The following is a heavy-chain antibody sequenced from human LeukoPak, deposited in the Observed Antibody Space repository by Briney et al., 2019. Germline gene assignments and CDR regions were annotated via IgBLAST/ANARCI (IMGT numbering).Heavy chain of an antibody. V-gene: IGHV3-9*03. CDR2: ISWNSGSI. CDR1: GFTFDDYA. Sequence: GRSLRLSCAASGFTFDDYAMHWVRQAPGKGLEWVSGISWNSGSIGYADSVKGRFTISRDNAKNSLYLQMNSLRAEDMALYYCAKDIQGGFYGSGSYLVYWGQGTLVTVSS. J-gene: IGHJ4*02. D-gene: IGHD3-10*01. CDR3: AKDIQGGFYGSGSYLVY.